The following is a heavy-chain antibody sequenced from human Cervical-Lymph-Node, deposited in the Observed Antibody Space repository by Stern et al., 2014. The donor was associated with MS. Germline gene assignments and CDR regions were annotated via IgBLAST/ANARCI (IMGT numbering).Heavy chain of an antibody. CDR1: GGTFSSYA. J-gene: IGHJ6*02. V-gene: IGHV1-69*01. D-gene: IGHD1-26*01. CDR3: ARGELKEGLVRGMYG. Sequence: QLVQSGAEVKKPGSSVKVSCKASGGTFSSYAISWVRQAPGQGLEWMGGIIPIFGTATYAQKFKGRVPITPDESTSTAYMERRSLRSEDTAVYYCARGELKEGLVRGMYGWGQGATVTVSS. CDR2: IIPIFGTA.